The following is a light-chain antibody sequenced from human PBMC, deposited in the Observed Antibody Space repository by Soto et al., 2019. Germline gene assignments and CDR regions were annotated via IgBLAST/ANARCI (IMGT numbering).Light chain of an antibody. CDR3: HKYDTSPRT. Sequence: EIVLTQSPGTLSLSPGERATLSCRASQSLSSGYLAWYQQKPGQAPRILIYAASSRATGTPDRFSGSGSGTDFTLTISRLELEDFAVYYCHKYDTSPRTFGQGTKVEI. CDR1: QSLSSGY. CDR2: AAS. V-gene: IGKV3-20*01. J-gene: IGKJ1*01.